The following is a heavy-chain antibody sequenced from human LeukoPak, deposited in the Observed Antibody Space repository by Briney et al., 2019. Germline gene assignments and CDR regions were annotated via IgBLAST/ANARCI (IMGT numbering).Heavy chain of an antibody. D-gene: IGHD6-13*01. J-gene: IGHJ4*02. CDR2: IIPIFGTA. V-gene: IGHV1-69*01. Sequence: SVKVSCRASGDTFSSYAISWVRQAPGQGLEWMRGIIPIFGTANYAQKFQGRVTITADESTSTAYMELSSLRSEDTAVYYCAREYSSSWYGAGYFDYWGQGTLVTVSS. CDR1: GDTFSSYA. CDR3: AREYSSSWYGAGYFDY.